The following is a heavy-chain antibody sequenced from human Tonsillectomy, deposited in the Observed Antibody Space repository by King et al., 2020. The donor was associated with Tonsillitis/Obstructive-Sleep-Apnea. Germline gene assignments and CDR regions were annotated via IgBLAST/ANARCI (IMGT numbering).Heavy chain of an antibody. V-gene: IGHV3-15*01. J-gene: IGHJ4*02. CDR1: GFTFANAW. CDR3: TTQRAGGYFDY. CDR2: IKRQADGRTT. Sequence: VQLVESGGGLVEPGGSLRVYCAGYGFTFANAWMNWVRQAPGKGLEWLGRIKRQADGRTTDYAAPVKGRFIISRDDSKNTLYLQMNTLRTEVTAVYYCTTQRAGGYFDYWGQGTLVTVSS. D-gene: IGHD3-10*01.